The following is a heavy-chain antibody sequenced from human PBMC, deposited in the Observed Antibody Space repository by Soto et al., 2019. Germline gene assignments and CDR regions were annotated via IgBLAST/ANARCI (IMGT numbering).Heavy chain of an antibody. CDR1: GFIFSNYA. J-gene: IGHJ4*02. CDR2: IYAGGGTT. D-gene: IGHD3-10*01. CDR3: AKDLIRGDGYVDFDY. Sequence: PVGSLRLSCAASGFIFSNYAMFWVRQAPGKGLDWVSTIYAGGGTTHYAESVKGRFIISRDNSNNRLYLQMNNLRAEDTAVYFCAKDLIRGDGYVDFDYWGQGTLVTVSS. V-gene: IGHV3-23*01.